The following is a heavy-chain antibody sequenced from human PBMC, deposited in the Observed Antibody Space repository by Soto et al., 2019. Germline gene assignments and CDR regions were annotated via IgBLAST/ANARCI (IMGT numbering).Heavy chain of an antibody. J-gene: IGHJ4*02. D-gene: IGHD6-13*01. CDR2: IKQDGSKK. Sequence: GGSLRLSCAASGFTFSSYWMSWVRQAPGKGLEWVANIKQDGSKKYYVDSVKGRFTISRDNAKNSLYLHMNSLRAEDTAVYYCARDGYSSSTALDYWGQGTLVTVSS. CDR1: GFTFSSYW. V-gene: IGHV3-7*01. CDR3: ARDGYSSSTALDY.